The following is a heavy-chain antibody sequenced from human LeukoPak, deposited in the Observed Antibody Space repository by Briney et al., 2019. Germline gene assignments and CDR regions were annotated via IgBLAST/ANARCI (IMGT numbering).Heavy chain of an antibody. CDR3: ARTKAFDF. J-gene: IGHJ3*01. Sequence: GGSLRLSCAASGFTFSSYEMNWVRQASGKGLEWVANIKYDGSEIHYLDSVKGRFTISRDNARNSLYLQMNDLRVEDTAVYYCARTKAFDFWGQGTMVIVSS. CDR1: GFTFSSYE. CDR2: IKYDGSEI. V-gene: IGHV3-7*01.